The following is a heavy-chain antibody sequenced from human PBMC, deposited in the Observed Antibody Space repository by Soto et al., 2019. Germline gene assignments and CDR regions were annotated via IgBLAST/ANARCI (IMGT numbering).Heavy chain of an antibody. CDR3: ARGQLLHYYNGLDV. J-gene: IGHJ6*02. D-gene: IGHD3-10*01. CDR1: GYIFTNYG. CDR2: INAGNGNT. Sequence: QVQLVQSGAEVKKPGASVKLSCKTSGYIFTNYGVHWVRQAPGQRLEWMGWINAGNGNTKYSQKFQGRVTITKDTSVSTAYMELNSLTSEDTGVYFCARGQLLHYYNGLDVWGQGTTVTVSS. V-gene: IGHV1-3*01.